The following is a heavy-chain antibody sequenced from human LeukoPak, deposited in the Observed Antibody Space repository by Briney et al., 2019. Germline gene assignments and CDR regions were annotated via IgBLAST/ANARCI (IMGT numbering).Heavy chain of an antibody. CDR2: IDRSSNTI. J-gene: IGHJ4*02. V-gene: IGHV3-48*04. D-gene: IGHD2-2*01. CDR1: GFTLSTAS. CDR3: AGLGCSSTTCFDY. Sequence: GGSLRLSCAASGFTLSTASMNWVRQAPGKGLEWISYIDRSSNTIYYADSVKGRFTISRDSAKNSLYLQMNSLRAEDTAVYYCAGLGCSSTTCFDYWGQGTLVTVSS.